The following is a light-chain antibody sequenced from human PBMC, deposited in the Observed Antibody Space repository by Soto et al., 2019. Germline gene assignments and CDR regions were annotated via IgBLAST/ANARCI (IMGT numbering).Light chain of an antibody. CDR2: LNSDGSH. J-gene: IGLJ2*01. V-gene: IGLV4-69*01. CDR3: QTWGTGIPPVV. Sequence: QPVLTQSPSASASLGASVKLTCTLSSGHSSYAIAWHQQQPEKGPRHLMKLNSDGSHSKGDGIPDRFSGSSSGAERYLTISSLQSEDEADYYCQTWGTGIPPVVFGGGTKLTVL. CDR1: SGHSSYA.